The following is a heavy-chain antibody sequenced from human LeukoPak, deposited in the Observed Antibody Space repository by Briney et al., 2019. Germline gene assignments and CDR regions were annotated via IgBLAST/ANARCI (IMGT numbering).Heavy chain of an antibody. CDR1: GVSISSYC. J-gene: IGHJ5*02. D-gene: IGHD6-13*01. V-gene: IGHV4-59*01. CDR3: ARFSVAAAGTGWFDP. CDR2: IYYSGST. Sequence: PSETLSLTCTVSGVSISSYCWSWIRQPPGKGLELIGYIYYSGSTNYNPSLKSRVTISVDTSKNQLSLKLSSVTAADTAVYYCARFSVAAAGTGWFDPWGQGTLVTVSA.